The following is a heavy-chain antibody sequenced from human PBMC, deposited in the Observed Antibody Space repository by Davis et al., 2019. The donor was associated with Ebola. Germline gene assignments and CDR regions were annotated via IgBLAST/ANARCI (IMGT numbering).Heavy chain of an antibody. CDR2: ISVRSIT. Sequence: GESLKISCAASGFIFSSYAMSWVRQAPGKGLEWVSSISVRSITYHADSVKGRFTISRDNSKNTLYLQMNSLRAGDTAVYYCAKVHPPTTVTTGWFDPWGQGTLVTVSP. CDR1: GFIFSSYA. J-gene: IGHJ5*02. CDR3: AKVHPPTTVTTGWFDP. D-gene: IGHD4-17*01. V-gene: IGHV3-23*01.